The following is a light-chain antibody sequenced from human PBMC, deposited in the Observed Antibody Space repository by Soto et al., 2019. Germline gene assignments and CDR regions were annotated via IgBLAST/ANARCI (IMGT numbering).Light chain of an antibody. J-gene: IGKJ5*01. CDR2: DAS. CDR3: QQYGSSIT. Sequence: ESVLAQSPGTLSLSPGERATLSCRASQSVSSNYIAWYQQKPVQAPRLFIYDASNRATGIPDRFSGSGSGTDFTLTISRLEPEDFAVYYCQQYGSSITFGQGTRLEIK. V-gene: IGKV3-20*01. CDR1: QSVSSNY.